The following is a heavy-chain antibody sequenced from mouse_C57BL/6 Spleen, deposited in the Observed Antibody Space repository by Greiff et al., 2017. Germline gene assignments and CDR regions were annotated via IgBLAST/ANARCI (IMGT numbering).Heavy chain of an antibody. CDR3: ARAPYGSSPDD. V-gene: IGHV3-6*01. CDR2: ISYDGSN. Sequence: DVKLQESGPGLVKPSQSLSLTCSVTGYSITSGYYWNWIRQFPGNKLEWMGYISYDGSNNYNPSLKNRMSITRDTSTNQFFLNLNSVTTEDTATYYCARAPYGSSPDDWGQGTTLTVSS. J-gene: IGHJ2*01. CDR1: GYSITSGYY. D-gene: IGHD1-1*01.